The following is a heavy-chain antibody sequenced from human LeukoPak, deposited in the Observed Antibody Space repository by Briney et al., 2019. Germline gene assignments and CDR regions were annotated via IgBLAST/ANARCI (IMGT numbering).Heavy chain of an antibody. V-gene: IGHV4-4*07. CDR3: ATYVSTGCFSY. D-gene: IGHD2-8*02. CDR1: GGSISSYY. CDR2: IYTSGST. J-gene: IGHJ4*02. Sequence: SETLSLTCTVSGGSISSYYWSWIRQPAGKGLEWIGRIYTSGSTNYNPSLKSRVTISVDRSKNQFSLKLDSVTAADTAVYYCATYVSTGCFSYWGQGTLVTVSS.